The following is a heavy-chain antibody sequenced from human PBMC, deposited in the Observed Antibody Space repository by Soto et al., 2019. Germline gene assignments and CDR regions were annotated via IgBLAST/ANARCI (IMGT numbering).Heavy chain of an antibody. CDR2: INPNNGGA. CDR3: ARKKVERDWFDP. V-gene: IGHV1-2*02. J-gene: IGHJ5*02. Sequence: ASVKVSCKASGYTFTGHYMHWVRQAPGQGLEWMGWINPNNGGANYAQKFQGRVTMTRDTSISTAYMGLSRLRSDDTAVYYCARKKVERDWFDPWGQGTLVNVSS. D-gene: IGHD1-26*01. CDR1: GYTFTGHY.